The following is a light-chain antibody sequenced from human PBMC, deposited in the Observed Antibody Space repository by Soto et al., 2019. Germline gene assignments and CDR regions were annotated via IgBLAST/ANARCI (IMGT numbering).Light chain of an antibody. J-gene: IGLJ2*01. V-gene: IGLV1-51*01. CDR3: GTWDYSLGEVV. CDR1: NSNIRDSY. Sequence: QSVLTQPPSVSAAPGQKVTISCSGSNSNIRDSYVSWYQQLPGTAPKLLIFDNNKRPSGIPDRFSGSKSGTSATLGITGLQTGDEADYFCGTWDYSLGEVVFGGGTKLTVL. CDR2: DNN.